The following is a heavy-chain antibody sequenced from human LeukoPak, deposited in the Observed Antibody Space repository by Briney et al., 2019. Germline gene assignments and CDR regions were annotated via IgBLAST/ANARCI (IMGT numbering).Heavy chain of an antibody. J-gene: IGHJ4*02. V-gene: IGHV3-23*01. CDR3: ATMGYDFWSGYRPDY. D-gene: IGHD3-3*01. CDR1: GFTFSSYA. CDR2: ISGSGGST. Sequence: SGGSLRLSCAASGFTFSSYAMSWVRQAPGKGLEWVSTISGSGGSTDYADSVKGRFTISRDNSKNTLYLQMDSLGAEDTAEYYCATMGYDFWSGYRPDYWGQGTLVTVSS.